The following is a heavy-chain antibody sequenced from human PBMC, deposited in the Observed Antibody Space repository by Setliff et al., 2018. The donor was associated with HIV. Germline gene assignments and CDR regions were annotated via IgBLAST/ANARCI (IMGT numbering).Heavy chain of an antibody. Sequence: ASVKVSCKASGYSFTNYGISWVRQAPGQGLEWMGWISSYNDNTNYALNLQGRVTMTTDTSTSTAYMELRSLRSDDTAVYYCARGDVGYCSGGSCYHLFDTFDIWGQGTVVNVSS. CDR1: GYSFTNYG. J-gene: IGHJ3*02. CDR2: ISSYNDNT. D-gene: IGHD2-15*01. V-gene: IGHV1-18*01. CDR3: ARGDVGYCSGGSCYHLFDTFDI.